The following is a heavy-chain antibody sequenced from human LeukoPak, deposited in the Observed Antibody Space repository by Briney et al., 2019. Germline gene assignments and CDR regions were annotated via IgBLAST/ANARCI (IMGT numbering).Heavy chain of an antibody. D-gene: IGHD6-19*01. CDR3: ARDLLSTAGYFDY. J-gene: IGHJ4*02. CDR2: IYYSGST. V-gene: IGHV4-59*01. Sequence: PSETLSLTCTVSGGSIGSYYWSWIRQPPGKGLEWIGYIYYSGSTNYNPSLKSRVTISVDTSKNQFSLNLSSVTAADTAVYYCARDLLSTAGYFDYWGQGTLVTVSS. CDR1: GGSIGSYY.